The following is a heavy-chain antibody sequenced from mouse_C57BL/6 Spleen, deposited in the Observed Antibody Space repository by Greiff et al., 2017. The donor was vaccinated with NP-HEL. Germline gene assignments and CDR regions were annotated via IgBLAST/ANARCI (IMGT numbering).Heavy chain of an antibody. CDR3: ARSTGTEAMDY. D-gene: IGHD4-1*02. V-gene: IGHV1-69*01. CDR1: GYTFTSYW. Sequence: QVQLQQPGAELVMPGASVKLSCKASGYTFTSYWMHWVKQMPGQGLEWIGEIDPSDSYTNYNQKFKGKSTLTVDKSSSTAYMQLGSLTSEDSAVYYCARSTGTEAMDYWGQGTSVTVSS. J-gene: IGHJ4*01. CDR2: IDPSDSYT.